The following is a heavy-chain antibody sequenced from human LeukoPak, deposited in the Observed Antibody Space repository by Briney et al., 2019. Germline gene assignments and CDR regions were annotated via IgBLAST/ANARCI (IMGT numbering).Heavy chain of an antibody. CDR3: VRGAAYAYSYGPFDY. J-gene: IGHJ4*02. CDR2: LYTSGST. D-gene: IGHD5-18*01. Sequence: SETLSLTCTVSGASISSYYWSWIRQPAGKGLEWIGRLYTSGSTNYHPSLKSRVTTSVDTSKNQFSLKVTSVTAADTAVYYCVRGAAYAYSYGPFDYWGQGTLVTVSS. CDR1: GASISSYY. V-gene: IGHV4-4*07.